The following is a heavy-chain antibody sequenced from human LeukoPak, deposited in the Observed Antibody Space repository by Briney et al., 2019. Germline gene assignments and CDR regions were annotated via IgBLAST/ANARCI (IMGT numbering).Heavy chain of an antibody. J-gene: IGHJ3*02. V-gene: IGHV3-21*01. Sequence: PGGSLRLSCAASGFTFCSYSMNWVRQAPGKGLEWVSSISSGSTYIYYGDSLKGRFTISRDNAKNSLYLQMNSLRAEDTAVYYCARRVASANDAFDIWGQGTMVTVSS. CDR3: ARRVASANDAFDI. CDR1: GFTFCSYS. CDR2: ISSGSTYI. D-gene: IGHD6-13*01.